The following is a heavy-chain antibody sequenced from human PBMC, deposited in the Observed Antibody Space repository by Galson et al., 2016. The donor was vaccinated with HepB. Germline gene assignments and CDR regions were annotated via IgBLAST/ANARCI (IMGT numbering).Heavy chain of an antibody. Sequence: SETLSLTCTVSGDSIISSDWWNWVRQSPGKGLEWIGEIFHSGTTNYNPSLKSRVSISLDTSKNQFSLNLKSVTAADTAVYFCAKDMGYDASGIKMRGIKYWGQGTLVTVSS. V-gene: IGHV4-4*02. CDR2: IFHSGTT. D-gene: IGHD5-12*01. CDR3: AKDMGYDASGIKMRGIKY. CDR1: GDSIISSDW. J-gene: IGHJ4*02.